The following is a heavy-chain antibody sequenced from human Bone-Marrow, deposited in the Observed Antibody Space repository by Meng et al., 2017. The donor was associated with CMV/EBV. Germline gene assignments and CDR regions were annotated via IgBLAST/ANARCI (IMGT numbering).Heavy chain of an antibody. D-gene: IGHD6-19*01. CDR3: ARRSRYGSGWYVDY. Sequence: SETLSLTCAVYSGSFSGHYWTWIRQLPGKGLEWIAEINNSGNTNYNPSLKSRVTISVDTSKNQFPLKVRSVTAADTAVYYSARRSRYGSGWYVDYWGQGTLVTVSS. J-gene: IGHJ4*02. CDR1: SGSFSGHY. CDR2: INNSGNT. V-gene: IGHV4-34*01.